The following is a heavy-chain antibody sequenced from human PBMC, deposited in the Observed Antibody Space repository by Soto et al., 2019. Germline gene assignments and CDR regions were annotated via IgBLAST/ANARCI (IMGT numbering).Heavy chain of an antibody. Sequence: QMQLVESGGGVVQPGRSLRLSCAASGFTFSSYGMHWVRQAPGKGLEWMAVIWYDGSNKYYGDSVKGRFTISRDNSKNTLYLQMNSLRAEDTAVYYCARYGGHSLDYWGQGALVTVSS. V-gene: IGHV3-33*01. D-gene: IGHD2-21*02. CDR3: ARYGGHSLDY. CDR1: GFTFSSYG. CDR2: IWYDGSNK. J-gene: IGHJ4*02.